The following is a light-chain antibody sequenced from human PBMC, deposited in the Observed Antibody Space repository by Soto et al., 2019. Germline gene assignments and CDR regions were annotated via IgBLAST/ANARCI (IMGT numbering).Light chain of an antibody. CDR3: QQRSNWPQLT. J-gene: IGKJ4*01. Sequence: LVLTQSPATLSLSPGERATLSCRASQSVSNYLAWYQHKPGQAPRLLISDASNRATGIPARFSGSGSGTDFTLTISSLEPEDFAVYYCQQRSNWPQLTFGGGTNVDI. V-gene: IGKV3-11*01. CDR1: QSVSNY. CDR2: DAS.